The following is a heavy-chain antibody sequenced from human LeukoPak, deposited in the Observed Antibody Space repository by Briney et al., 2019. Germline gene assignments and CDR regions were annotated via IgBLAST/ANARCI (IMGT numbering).Heavy chain of an antibody. D-gene: IGHD1-26*01. CDR3: AKGGKWDVTPFDY. CDR1: GVTFTSYT. J-gene: IGHJ4*02. CDR2: ISGGGGST. Sequence: GGSLRLSCADSGVTFTSYTMNWVRQAPVKGLDWVSPISGGGGSTYYADSVKGRFTISRDNSKNTLYLQVNSLRAEDTAVYYCAKGGKWDVTPFDYWGQGTLVTVSS. V-gene: IGHV3-23*01.